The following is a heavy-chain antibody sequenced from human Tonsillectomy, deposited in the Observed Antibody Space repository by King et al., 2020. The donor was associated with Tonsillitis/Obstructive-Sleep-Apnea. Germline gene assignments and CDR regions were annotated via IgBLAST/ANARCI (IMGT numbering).Heavy chain of an antibody. D-gene: IGHD3-3*01. V-gene: IGHV3-30*04. J-gene: IGHJ6*02. CDR3: ARDPFGSRYSYGMDV. CDR2: ISYDGSNE. Sequence: VQLVESGGGMVQPGRSLRLSCAASGFTFSSYPIHWVRQAPGKGLEWVAVISYDGSNEYYTDSVKGRFTISRDNSKNTLYLQMNSLRAEDTAVYYCARDPFGSRYSYGMDVWGQGTTVTVSS. CDR1: GFTFSSYP.